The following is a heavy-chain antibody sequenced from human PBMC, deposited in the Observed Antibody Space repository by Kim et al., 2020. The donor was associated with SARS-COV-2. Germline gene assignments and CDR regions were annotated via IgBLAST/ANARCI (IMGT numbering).Heavy chain of an antibody. CDR3: AKEFGAAAFSYYGMDV. D-gene: IGHD6-13*01. CDR1: GFTFSSYA. Sequence: GGSLRLSCAASGFTFSSYAMSWVRQAPGKGLEWVSAISGSGGSTYYADSVKGRFTISRDNSKNTLYLQMNSLRAEDMAVYYCAKEFGAAAFSYYGMDVWGQGTTVTVSS. J-gene: IGHJ6*02. CDR2: ISGSGGST. V-gene: IGHV3-23*01.